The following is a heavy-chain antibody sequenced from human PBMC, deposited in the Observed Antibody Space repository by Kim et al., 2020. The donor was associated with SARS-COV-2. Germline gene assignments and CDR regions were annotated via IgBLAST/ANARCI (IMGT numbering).Heavy chain of an antibody. CDR2: IIPILGIA. CDR3: AREPNTGYSSGWLPLAY. Sequence: SVKVSCKASGGTFSSYAISWVRQAPGQGLEWMGRIIPILGIANYAQKFQGRVTITADKSTSTAYMELSSLRSEDTAVYYCAREPNTGYSSGWLPLAYWGQGTLVTVSS. V-gene: IGHV1-69*04. CDR1: GGTFSSYA. D-gene: IGHD6-19*01. J-gene: IGHJ4*02.